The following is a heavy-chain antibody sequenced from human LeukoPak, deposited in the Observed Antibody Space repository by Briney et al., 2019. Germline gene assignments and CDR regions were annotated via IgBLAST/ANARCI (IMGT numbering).Heavy chain of an antibody. D-gene: IGHD6-19*01. CDR3: ARDGEQWLVKDDSRGGYYYYGMDV. V-gene: IGHV1-2*02. CDR2: INPNSCGT. Sequence: GASVKVSCKASGYTFTGYYMHWVRQAPGQGLEWVGWINPNSCGTNYAQKFQGRVTMTRDTSISTAYMELSRLRSDDTAVYYCARDGEQWLVKDDSRGGYYYYGMDVWGQGTTVTVSS. CDR1: GYTFTGYY. J-gene: IGHJ6*02.